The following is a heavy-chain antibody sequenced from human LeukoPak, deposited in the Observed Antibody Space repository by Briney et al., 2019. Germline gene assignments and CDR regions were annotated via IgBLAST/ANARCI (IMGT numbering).Heavy chain of an antibody. CDR2: IYHSGST. V-gene: IGHV4-4*02. Sequence: SPSGTLSLTCAVSGGSISSSNWWSWVRQPPGKGLEWIGEIYHSGSTNYNPSLKSRVTISIDKSNSQFSLKLNSVTAADTAVYYCARGSYVAFRYGDLDYWGQGTLVTVSS. CDR1: GGSISSSNW. CDR3: ARGSYVAFRYGDLDY. J-gene: IGHJ4*02. D-gene: IGHD4-17*01.